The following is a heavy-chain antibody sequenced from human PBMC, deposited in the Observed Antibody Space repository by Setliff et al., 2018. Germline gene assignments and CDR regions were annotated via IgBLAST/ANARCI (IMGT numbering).Heavy chain of an antibody. V-gene: IGHV4-61*09. D-gene: IGHD1-26*01. CDR3: ARGRVDSGSYNDLGYFDD. Sequence: SETLSLTCSVSGDFMSGHRYFWSWIRQPAGKGLEWIGDLYRRGIINYNPSLKSRTTISIDTSKTQFSLILSSVTAADTAMYFCARGRVDSGSYNDLGYFDDWGKGTLVTVSS. CDR2: LYRRGII. J-gene: IGHJ4*02. CDR1: GDFMSGHRYF.